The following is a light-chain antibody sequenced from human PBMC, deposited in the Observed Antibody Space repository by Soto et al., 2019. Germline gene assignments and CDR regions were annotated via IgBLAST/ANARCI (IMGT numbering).Light chain of an antibody. J-gene: IGKJ5*01. CDR3: KQYNNCVSIT. V-gene: IGKV3-15*01. CDR2: GAS. Sequence: IVMTQSPASLSVSPGGRATLSCRASQSVSSNLAWYQQKPGQAPRLLIYGASTRATGIPARFSGSGSGTEFTLTISSLQSEDFAVYYCKQYNNCVSITLGHRTRLGI. CDR1: QSVSSN.